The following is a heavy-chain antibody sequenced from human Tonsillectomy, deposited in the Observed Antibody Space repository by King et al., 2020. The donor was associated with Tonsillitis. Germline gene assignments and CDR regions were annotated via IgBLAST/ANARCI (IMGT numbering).Heavy chain of an antibody. CDR1: GGTFSSYA. J-gene: IGHJ5*02. CDR2: IIPILGIA. V-gene: IGHV1-69*04. Sequence: QLVQSGAEVKKPGSSVKVSCKASGGTFSSYAISWVRQAPGQGLEWMGRIIPILGIANYAQKFQGRVTITADKSTSTAYMELSSLRSEDTAGDYCAREWIPQMPGAGWFDPWGQGTLVTVSS. D-gene: IGHD5-18*01. CDR3: AREWIPQMPGAGWFDP.